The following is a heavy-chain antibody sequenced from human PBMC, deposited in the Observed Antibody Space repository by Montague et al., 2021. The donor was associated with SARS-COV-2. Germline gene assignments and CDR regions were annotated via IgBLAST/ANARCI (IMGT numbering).Heavy chain of an antibody. CDR2: ISGSGGST. Sequence: SLRLSCAASVFTFSSYAMSWVRQAPGKGPEWVSAISGSGGSTYFXYSVKGRFTISRDNSKNTLYLQMHSLRAEDTAVYYCARYSSSSTTPFDYWGQGTLVTVSS. CDR1: VFTFSSYA. D-gene: IGHD6-6*01. CDR3: ARYSSSSTTPFDY. V-gene: IGHV3-23*01. J-gene: IGHJ4*02.